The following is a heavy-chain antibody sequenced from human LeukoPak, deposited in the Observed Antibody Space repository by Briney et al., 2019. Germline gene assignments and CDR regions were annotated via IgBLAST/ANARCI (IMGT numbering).Heavy chain of an antibody. CDR3: ARSPHFYYMDV. CDR2: ISTFNGHT. J-gene: IGHJ6*03. V-gene: IGHV1-18*01. Sequence: ASVKVSCKASGYTFTTYGISWVRQAPGHGLEWMGWISTFNGHTNYAQSRQDRVTMTTDTSTSTAYMELSSLRSDDTAVYYCARSPHFYYMDVWGKGTTVTISS. CDR1: GYTFTTYG.